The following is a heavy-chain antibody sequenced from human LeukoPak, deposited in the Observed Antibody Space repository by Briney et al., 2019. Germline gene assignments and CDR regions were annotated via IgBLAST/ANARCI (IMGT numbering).Heavy chain of an antibody. V-gene: IGHV4-4*07. CDR2: ICTDGGT. D-gene: IGHD3-22*01. J-gene: IGHJ4*02. CDR3: ARGRDSRGYQFKGFDY. Sequence: SETLSLTCTVSGGSISSYYWSWIRQPAGKGLEWIGRICTDGGTSYKPSLKSWVTISVDTSKNQFSLRLSSVTAADTAVYYCARGRDSRGYQFKGFDYWGQGTLVTVSS. CDR1: GGSISSYY.